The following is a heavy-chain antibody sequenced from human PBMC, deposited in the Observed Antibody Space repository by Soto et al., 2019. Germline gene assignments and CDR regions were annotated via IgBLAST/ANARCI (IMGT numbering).Heavy chain of an antibody. Sequence: ASVKVSCKASGYTFTNYAIHWGRQAPGQRPEWMGWINAGNGNTKYSQKFQGRVTITRDPSASTAYLELSSLRSEDTAVYYCARGRPPKSKVGSSGWYGDYYYYYGMDVWGQGTTVTVSS. CDR3: ARGRPPKSKVGSSGWYGDYYYYYGMDV. CDR2: INAGNGNT. J-gene: IGHJ6*02. V-gene: IGHV1-3*01. D-gene: IGHD6-19*01. CDR1: GYTFTNYA.